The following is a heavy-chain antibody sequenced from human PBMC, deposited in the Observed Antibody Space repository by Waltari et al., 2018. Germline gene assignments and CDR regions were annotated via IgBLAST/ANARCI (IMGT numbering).Heavy chain of an antibody. CDR1: GFTFSSYS. CDR2: ISSSSSTI. J-gene: IGHJ3*02. Sequence: EVQLVESGGGLVQPGGSLRLSCAASGFTFSSYSMNWVRQAPGKGLEWVSYISSSSSTIYYADSGKGRVTISRDNAKNSLYLQMNSLRAEDTAVYYCARVAGPFYDFWSGSPRGDAFDIWGQGTMVTVSS. CDR3: ARVAGPFYDFWSGSPRGDAFDI. D-gene: IGHD3-3*01. V-gene: IGHV3-48*01.